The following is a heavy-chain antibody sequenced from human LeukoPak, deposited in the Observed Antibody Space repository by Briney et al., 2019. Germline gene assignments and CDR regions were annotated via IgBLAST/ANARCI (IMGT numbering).Heavy chain of an antibody. V-gene: IGHV4-59*08. CDR1: GGSISSCY. CDR3: AGHHPRNTVDF. Sequence: PSETLSLTCTVSGGSISSCYWSWIRQPPGKGLEWIAYISDIGSINYNPSLKSRVTISLDTSKNQFSLKLSSVTAADTAVYYCAGHHPRNTVDFWGQGSLVTVSS. CDR2: ISDIGSI. D-gene: IGHD2/OR15-2a*01. J-gene: IGHJ4*02.